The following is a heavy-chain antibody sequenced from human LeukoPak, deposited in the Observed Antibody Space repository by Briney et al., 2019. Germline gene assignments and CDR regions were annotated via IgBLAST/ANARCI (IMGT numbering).Heavy chain of an antibody. Sequence: SETLSFNCTGSGGSISSYYWSWIRQAAGKGLVWIGSTYTSGSTNYNPSLKSLVIMSVDTSKNHFSLKLSCVTAADTAVYYCARESPGNWFDPGGQGTLVTVFS. CDR3: ARESPGNWFDP. J-gene: IGHJ5*02. CDR2: TYTSGST. CDR1: GGSISSYY. V-gene: IGHV4-4*07.